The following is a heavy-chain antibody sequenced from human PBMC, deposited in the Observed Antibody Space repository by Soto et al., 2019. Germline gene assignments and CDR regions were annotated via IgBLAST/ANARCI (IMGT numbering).Heavy chain of an antibody. CDR2: SNPNGGT. D-gene: IGHD6-6*01. Sequence: QVQLQQWGAGLLKPSETLSLTCAVYGGSFSTDYWSWIRQPPGKGLEWIGESNPNGGTNYNPSLKSLVTLSVATSKNQFSLKLSSVTAAATAVYYCARVLAARASRDFDYWGQGTLVTVSS. J-gene: IGHJ4*02. CDR3: ARVLAARASRDFDY. CDR1: GGSFSTDY. V-gene: IGHV4-34*01.